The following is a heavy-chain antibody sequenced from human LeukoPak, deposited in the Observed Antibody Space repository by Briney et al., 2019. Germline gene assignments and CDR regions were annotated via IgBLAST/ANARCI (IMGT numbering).Heavy chain of an antibody. Sequence: GGSLRLSCAASGFTFSSYAMSWVRQAPGKGLEWVLFIYSGGSTSYADSVKGRFTISRDNSKNTQYLKMNSLRTEDTAVYYCARGRSYFDISGYYFYWGQGTLVTVSS. CDR1: GFTFSSYA. V-gene: IGHV3-66*01. D-gene: IGHD3-22*01. CDR2: IYSGGST. CDR3: ARGRSYFDISGYYFY. J-gene: IGHJ4*02.